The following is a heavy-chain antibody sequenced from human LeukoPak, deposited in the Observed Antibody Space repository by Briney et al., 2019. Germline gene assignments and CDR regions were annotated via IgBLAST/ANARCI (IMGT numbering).Heavy chain of an antibody. D-gene: IGHD6-19*01. CDR1: GFTFSSYA. Sequence: GGSLRLSCAASGFTFSSYAMSWVRQAPGKGPEWVSAISGSGGSTYYADSVKGRFTISRDNSKNTLYLQMNSLRAEDTAVYYCAKDLKGSGWYGYWGQGTLVTVSS. CDR2: ISGSGGST. CDR3: AKDLKGSGWYGY. J-gene: IGHJ4*02. V-gene: IGHV3-23*01.